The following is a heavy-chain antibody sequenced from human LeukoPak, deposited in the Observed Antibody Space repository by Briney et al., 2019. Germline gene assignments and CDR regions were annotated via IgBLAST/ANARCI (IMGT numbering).Heavy chain of an antibody. V-gene: IGHV1-18*01. D-gene: IGHD6-13*01. CDR1: AYNFTNYG. Sequence: ASVKVSCKASAYNFTNYGISWVRQAPGQGLEWMGWISTYNGNTYYAQKLQGRVTMTTDTSTSTAYMELRSLRSDDTAVYYCARGSSSWYGSFGWFDPWGQGTLVTVSS. CDR2: ISTYNGNT. J-gene: IGHJ5*02. CDR3: ARGSSSWYGSFGWFDP.